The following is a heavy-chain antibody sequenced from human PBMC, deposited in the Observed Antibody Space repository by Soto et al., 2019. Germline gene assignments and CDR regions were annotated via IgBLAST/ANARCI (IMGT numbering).Heavy chain of an antibody. CDR3: ARDPERTPLTGGDALAY. J-gene: IGHJ4*02. CDR1: GGTFSSYT. V-gene: IGHV1-69*04. D-gene: IGHD4-17*01. Sequence: GASVKVSCKASGGTFSSYTISWVRQAPGQGLEWMGRIIPILGIANYAQKFQGRVTITADKSTSTAYMELSSLRSEDTAVYYCARDPERTPLTGGDALAYWGQGTLVTVSS. CDR2: IIPILGIA.